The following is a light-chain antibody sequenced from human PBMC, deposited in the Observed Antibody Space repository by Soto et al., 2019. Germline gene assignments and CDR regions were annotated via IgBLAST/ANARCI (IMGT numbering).Light chain of an antibody. V-gene: IGLV2-23*02. CDR2: EVS. Sequence: ALTQPASVSGSPGQSITISCTGTSSDVGSYDLVSWYQQHPTKAPKLMIYEVSKRPSGVSNRFSGSKSDNTASLTISGLQAEDEADYYCCSYAGRSTLAVFGGGTQLTVL. CDR3: CSYAGRSTLAV. CDR1: SSDVGSYDL. J-gene: IGLJ7*01.